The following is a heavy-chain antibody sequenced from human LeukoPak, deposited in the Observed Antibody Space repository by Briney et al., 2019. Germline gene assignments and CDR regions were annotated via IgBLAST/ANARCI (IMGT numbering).Heavy chain of an antibody. CDR3: AKGVSYSSSSDSFDY. CDR1: GFTFSSYA. D-gene: IGHD6-6*01. Sequence: PGGSLRLSCAASGFTFSSYAMSWVRQAPGKGLEWVSAISGSGGSTYYADSVKGRFTISRDNSKSTLYLQMNSLRAEDTAVYYCAKGVSYSSSSDSFDYWGQGTLVTVSS. CDR2: ISGSGGST. J-gene: IGHJ4*02. V-gene: IGHV3-23*01.